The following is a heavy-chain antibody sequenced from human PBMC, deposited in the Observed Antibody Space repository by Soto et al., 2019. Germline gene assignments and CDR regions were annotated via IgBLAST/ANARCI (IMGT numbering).Heavy chain of an antibody. D-gene: IGHD3-9*01. CDR2: INAGNGNT. J-gene: IGHJ6*03. CDR3: ASERWLADLRDSAGGPAV. V-gene: IGHV1-3*01. Sequence: ASVKVSCKASGYTSTNYGTHWVRQAPGERLEWMGWINAGNGNTKYSQKFQGRVTITRDTSASTAYMEMSSLRSENTAVYYCASERWLADLRDSAGGPAVWGKATKVPVS. CDR1: GYTSTNYG.